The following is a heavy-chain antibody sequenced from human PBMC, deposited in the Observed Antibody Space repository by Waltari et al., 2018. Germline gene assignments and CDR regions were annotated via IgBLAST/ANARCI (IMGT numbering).Heavy chain of an antibody. CDR1: GGSFSGYY. D-gene: IGHD3-16*01. CDR2: RNHSGST. J-gene: IGHJ4*02. Sequence: QVQLQQWGAGLLKPSETLSLTCAVYGGSFSGYYWSWIRTPPGRGLEWIGERNHSGSTNDNPSLKSRSTISVDTSKSQFALKLSSVTAADTAVYYCARGGPWGRTRTTDNHRDYWGQGTLVTVSS. V-gene: IGHV4-34*01. CDR3: ARGGPWGRTRTTDNHRDY.